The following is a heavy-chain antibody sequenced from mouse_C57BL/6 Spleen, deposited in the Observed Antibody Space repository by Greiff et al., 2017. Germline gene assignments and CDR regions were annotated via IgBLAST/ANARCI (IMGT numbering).Heavy chain of an antibody. V-gene: IGHV1-53*01. J-gene: IGHJ2*01. CDR2: INPSNGGT. CDR3: ARDSYLGYYFDY. CDR1: GYTFTSYW. D-gene: IGHD2-10*01. Sequence: VQLQQSGTELVKPGASVKLSCKASGYTFTSYWMHWVKQRPGQGLEWIGNINPSNGGTNYNEKFKSKATLTVDKSSSTAYMQLSSLTSEDSAVYYCARDSYLGYYFDYWGQGTTLTVSS.